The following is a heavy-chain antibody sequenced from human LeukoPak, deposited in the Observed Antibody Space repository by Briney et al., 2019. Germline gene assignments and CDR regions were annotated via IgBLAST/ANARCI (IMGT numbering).Heavy chain of an antibody. J-gene: IGHJ3*02. D-gene: IGHD6-13*01. CDR1: GFTFSSYW. CDR2: IKQDGSEK. Sequence: PGGSLRLSCAASGFTFSSYWMSWVRQAPGKGLEWVANIKQDGSEKYYVDSVKGRFTISRDNAKNSLYLQMNSLRAEDTAVYCCARSTSSSWYSVSDAFDIWGQGTMVTVSS. V-gene: IGHV3-7*01. CDR3: ARSTSSSWYSVSDAFDI.